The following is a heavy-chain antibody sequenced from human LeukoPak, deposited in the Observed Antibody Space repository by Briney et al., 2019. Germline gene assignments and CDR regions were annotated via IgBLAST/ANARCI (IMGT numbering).Heavy chain of an antibody. Sequence: ASVKVSCKASGYTFTSYGISWVRQAPGQELEWMGWISAYNGNTNYAQKRQGRVTMTTDTSTSTAYMELRSLRSDDTAVYYCARESTVTHLRDYYYMDVWGKGTTVTVSS. CDR2: ISAYNGNT. CDR3: ARESTVTHLRDYYYMDV. V-gene: IGHV1-18*01. CDR1: GYTFTSYG. D-gene: IGHD4-17*01. J-gene: IGHJ6*03.